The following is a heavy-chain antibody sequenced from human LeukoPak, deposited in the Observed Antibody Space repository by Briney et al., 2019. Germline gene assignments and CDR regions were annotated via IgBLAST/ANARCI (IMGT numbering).Heavy chain of an antibody. J-gene: IGHJ4*02. CDR3: ARGKRAAAAAAWVDY. CDR2: IYYSGST. D-gene: IGHD6-13*01. V-gene: IGHV4-30-4*01. Sequence: PSQTLSFTCTVSGGSISSGDYYWSWIRQPPGRGLEWIGYIYYSGSTYYNPSLKSRVTISVDTSKNQFSLKLSSVTAADTAVYYCARGKRAAAAAAWVDYWGQGTLVTVSS. CDR1: GGSISSGDYY.